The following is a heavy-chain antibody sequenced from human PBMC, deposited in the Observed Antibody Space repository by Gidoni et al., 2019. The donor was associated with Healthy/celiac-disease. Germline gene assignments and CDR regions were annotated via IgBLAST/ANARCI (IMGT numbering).Heavy chain of an antibody. Sequence: SGAEVTKPGSSVKVSCKASGGTFSSYAISWVRQAPGQGLEWMGRIIPILGIANYAQKFQGRVTITADKSTSTAYMELSSLRSEDTAVYYCARENYGSEFDPWGQGTLVTVSS. CDR1: GGTFSSYA. J-gene: IGHJ5*02. D-gene: IGHD3-10*01. V-gene: IGHV1-69*04. CDR2: IIPILGIA. CDR3: ARENYGSEFDP.